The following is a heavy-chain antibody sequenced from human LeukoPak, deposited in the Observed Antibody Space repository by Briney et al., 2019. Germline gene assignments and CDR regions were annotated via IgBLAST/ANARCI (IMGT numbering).Heavy chain of an antibody. Sequence: PGGSLRLSCAASGFTFRSYAMTWVRQAPGKGLQWVSGISASGDSTNYADSVKGRFTISRDNSKNTLYLQLNSLRAEDTAVYYCASFPRGDLALIIHDYWGQGTLVTVSS. CDR1: GFTFRSYA. D-gene: IGHD2-21*01. V-gene: IGHV3-23*01. J-gene: IGHJ4*02. CDR3: ASFPRGDLALIIHDY. CDR2: ISASGDST.